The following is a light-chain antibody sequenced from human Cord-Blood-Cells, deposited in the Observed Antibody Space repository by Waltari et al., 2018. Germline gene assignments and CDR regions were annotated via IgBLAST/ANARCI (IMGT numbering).Light chain of an antibody. CDR1: SSAVGSYNL. J-gene: IGLJ3*02. Sequence: QSALTQPASVSGSPGQSITISCTGTSSAVGSYNLVSWYQQHPGKAPKLMIYEGSKRPSVVSNRFSGSKSGNTASLTISGLQAEDEADYYCCSYAGSRVFGGGTKLTVL. CDR2: EGS. CDR3: CSYAGSRV. V-gene: IGLV2-23*01.